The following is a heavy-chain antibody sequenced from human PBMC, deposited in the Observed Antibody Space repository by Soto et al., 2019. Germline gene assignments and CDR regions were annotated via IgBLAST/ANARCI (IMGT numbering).Heavy chain of an antibody. CDR1: GFTFSSYS. CDR3: ARAKESSAWYGRPWFDP. V-gene: IGHV3-21*01. J-gene: IGHJ5*02. Sequence: EVQLVESGGGLVKPGGSLRLSCAASGFTFSSYSMNWVRQAPGKGLEWVSSISSSSSYIYYADSVKGRFTISRDNAKNSLYLQMNSLRAEDTAVYYCARAKESSAWYGRPWFDPWGQGTLVTVSS. D-gene: IGHD6-19*01. CDR2: ISSSSSYI.